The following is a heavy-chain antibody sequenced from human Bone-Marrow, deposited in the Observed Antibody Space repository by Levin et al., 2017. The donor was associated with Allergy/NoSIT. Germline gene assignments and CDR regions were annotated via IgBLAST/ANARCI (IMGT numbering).Heavy chain of an antibody. J-gene: IGHJ6*02. CDR1: GFTFSSYG. V-gene: IGHV3-30*18. Sequence: GGSLRLSCAASGFTFSSYGMHWVRQAPGKGLEWVAVISYDGSNKYYADSVKGRFTISRDNSKNTLYLQMNSLRAEDTAVYYCAKLIVATPRAIDPYYGMDVWGQGTTVTVSS. D-gene: IGHD5-12*01. CDR3: AKLIVATPRAIDPYYGMDV. CDR2: ISYDGSNK.